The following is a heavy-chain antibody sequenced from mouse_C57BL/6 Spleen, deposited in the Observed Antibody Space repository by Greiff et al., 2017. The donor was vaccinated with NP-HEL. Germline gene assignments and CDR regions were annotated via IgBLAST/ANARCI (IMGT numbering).Heavy chain of an antibody. CDR3: VRQTGAWFAY. Sequence: DVQLVESGGGLVQPKGSLKLSCAASGFSFNTYAMNWVRQAPGKGLEWVARIRSKSNNYATYYADSVKDRFTISRDDSESMLYLQMNNLKTEDTAMYYCVRQTGAWFAYWGQGTLVTVSA. D-gene: IGHD4-1*01. CDR1: GFSFNTYA. V-gene: IGHV10-1*01. CDR2: IRSKSNNYAT. J-gene: IGHJ3*01.